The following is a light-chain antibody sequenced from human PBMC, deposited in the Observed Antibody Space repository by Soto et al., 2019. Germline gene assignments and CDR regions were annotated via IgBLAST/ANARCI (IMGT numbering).Light chain of an antibody. J-gene: IGKJ5*01. CDR3: QQYGRSPIT. CDR1: QSVKTF. V-gene: IGKV3-20*01. Sequence: ILLTPSPCPPYLSPGDRAXXSSRASQSVKTFLLWYQHIPGQAHRVLIYDASQRATGIPARLSGSGSGTDFTLTISRLEPEDFAVYYCQQYGRSPITFGQGTRMDIK. CDR2: DAS.